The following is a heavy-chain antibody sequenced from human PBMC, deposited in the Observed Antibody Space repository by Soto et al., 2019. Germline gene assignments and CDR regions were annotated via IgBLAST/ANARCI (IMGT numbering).Heavy chain of an antibody. Sequence: QVQLVESGGGVVQPGRSLRLSCAASGFTLSSYVMHWVRQAPGKGLEWVAVISYDGNNKNYADYVKGRFTISRDNSKNTLYLQMNRLRAEDTAVYYCARADAYYGMDVWGQGTTVTVSS. CDR3: ARADAYYGMDV. CDR2: ISYDGNNK. V-gene: IGHV3-30-3*01. CDR1: GFTLSSYV. J-gene: IGHJ6*02.